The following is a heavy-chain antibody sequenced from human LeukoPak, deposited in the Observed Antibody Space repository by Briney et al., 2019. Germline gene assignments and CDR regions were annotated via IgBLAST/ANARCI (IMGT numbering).Heavy chain of an antibody. CDR3: AKIGAAARRTPNPRWFDP. CDR1: GYTFTSYD. CDR2: MNPNSGNT. D-gene: IGHD6-6*01. Sequence: ASVKVSCKASGYTFTSYDINWVRQATEQGLEWMGWMNPNSGNTGYAQKFQGRVSMTWNTSISTAYMELSSLKSEDTAVYYCAKIGAAARRTPNPRWFDPWGQGNLVTVSS. V-gene: IGHV1-8*01. J-gene: IGHJ5*02.